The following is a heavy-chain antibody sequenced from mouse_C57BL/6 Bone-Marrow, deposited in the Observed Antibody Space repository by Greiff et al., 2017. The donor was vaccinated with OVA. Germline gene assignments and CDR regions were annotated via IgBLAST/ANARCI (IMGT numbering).Heavy chain of an antibody. D-gene: IGHD2-1*01. CDR3: ASYSYAMDY. J-gene: IGHJ4*01. Sequence: EVQGVESGGGLVKPGGSLKLSCAASGFTFSSYTMSWVRQTPEKRLEWVATISGGGGNTYYPDSVKGRFTISRDNAKNTLYLQMSSLRSEDTALYYCASYSYAMDYWGQGTSVTVSS. CDR1: GFTFSSYT. V-gene: IGHV5-9*01. CDR2: ISGGGGNT.